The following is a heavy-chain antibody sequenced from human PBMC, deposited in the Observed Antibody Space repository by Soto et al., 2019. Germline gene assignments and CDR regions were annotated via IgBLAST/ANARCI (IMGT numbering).Heavy chain of an antibody. CDR1: GGSFNSYS. Sequence: QVQLVQSGAEVKKPGSSVKVSRKASGGSFNSYSMSWVRQAPGQGLEWMGGIIPMSGIPNYAQKFKGRVTITADKSTNTVYVEVNNLTYDDTAVYYCTRRGRESANWFDPWGQGTLVTVSS. J-gene: IGHJ5*02. V-gene: IGHV1-69*17. D-gene: IGHD3-10*01. CDR2: IIPMSGIP. CDR3: TRRGRESANWFDP.